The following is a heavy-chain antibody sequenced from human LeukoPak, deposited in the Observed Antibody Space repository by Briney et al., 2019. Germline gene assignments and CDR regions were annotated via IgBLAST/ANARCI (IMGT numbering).Heavy chain of an antibody. J-gene: IGHJ3*02. CDR2: ISPSGDIT. CDR3: AKGRDAFDI. Sequence: GGSLRLSCAASGFTFSNHGMNWVRQAPGEGLGWVSGISPSGDITYYADFAKGRFTISRDNSKNTLSLQMNSLRAKDTAIYFCAKGRDAFDIWGQGTTVTVSS. CDR1: GFTFSNHG. V-gene: IGHV3-23*01.